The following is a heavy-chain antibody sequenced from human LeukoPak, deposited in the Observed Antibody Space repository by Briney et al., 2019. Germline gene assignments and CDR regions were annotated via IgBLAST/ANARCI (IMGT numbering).Heavy chain of an antibody. CDR3: AILKGYCSGGSCDMGYYFDY. D-gene: IGHD2-15*01. V-gene: IGHV1-8*01. CDR1: GYTFTSYD. J-gene: IGHJ4*02. Sequence: ASVKVSCKASGYTFTSYDINWVRQATGHGLEWMGWMNPNSGNTGYAQKFQGRVTMTRNTSISTAYMELSSLRSEDTAVYYCAILKGYCSGGSCDMGYYFDYWGQGTLVTVSS. CDR2: MNPNSGNT.